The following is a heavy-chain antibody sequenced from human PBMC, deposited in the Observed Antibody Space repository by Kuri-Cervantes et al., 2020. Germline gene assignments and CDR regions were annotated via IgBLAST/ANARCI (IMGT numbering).Heavy chain of an antibody. CDR1: GFTFTSYW. V-gene: IGHV3-7*01. Sequence: GESLKISCAASGFTFTSYWMSWVRQAPGKGLEWVANIKQDGSEKYYVASVKGRFTISRDNAKNSLYLQMNSLSADDTAVYYCARDHATTVTTAAHFDYWGQGTLVTVSS. CDR2: IKQDGSEK. D-gene: IGHD4-17*01. J-gene: IGHJ4*02. CDR3: ARDHATTVTTAAHFDY.